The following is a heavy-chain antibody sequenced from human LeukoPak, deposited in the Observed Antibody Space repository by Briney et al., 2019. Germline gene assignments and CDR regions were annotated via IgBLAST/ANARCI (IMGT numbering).Heavy chain of an antibody. D-gene: IGHD3-9*01. CDR3: AGYDILTGFDY. V-gene: IGHV3-21*01. CDR1: GFTFSSYS. J-gene: IGHJ4*02. Sequence: PGGSLRLSCAASGFTFSSYSMNWVRQAPGKGLEWVSSISSSSYIYYADSVKGRFTISRDNAKNSLYLQMNSLRAEDTAVYYCAGYDILTGFDYWGQGTLVTVSS. CDR2: ISSSSYI.